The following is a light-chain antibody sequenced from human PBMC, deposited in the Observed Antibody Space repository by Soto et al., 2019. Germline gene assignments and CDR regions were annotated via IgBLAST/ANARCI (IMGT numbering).Light chain of an antibody. CDR1: QGISSY. CDR3: QQLNSYPLT. J-gene: IGKJ4*01. CDR2: AAS. V-gene: IGKV1-9*01. Sequence: DIQLTQSPSFLSASVGDRVTITFLASQGISSYLAWYQQKPGKAPKLLIYAASTLQSGVPSRFSGSGSGTEFTLTISSLQPEDFATYYCQQLNSYPLTFGGGTKVEIK.